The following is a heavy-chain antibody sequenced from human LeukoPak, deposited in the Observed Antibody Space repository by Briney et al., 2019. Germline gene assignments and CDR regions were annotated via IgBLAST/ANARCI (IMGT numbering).Heavy chain of an antibody. D-gene: IGHD3-16*02. CDR1: GGSISSGGYS. J-gene: IGHJ5*02. V-gene: IGHV4-31*03. Sequence: SQTLSLTCTVSGGSISSGGYSWSWIRQHPGKGLEWIGYIYYSGSTYYNPSLKSRVTISVDTSKNQFSLKLSSVTAADTAVYYCASAYYDYVWGSYRPLNWFDPWGQGTLVTVSS. CDR3: ASAYYDYVWGSYRPLNWFDP. CDR2: IYYSGST.